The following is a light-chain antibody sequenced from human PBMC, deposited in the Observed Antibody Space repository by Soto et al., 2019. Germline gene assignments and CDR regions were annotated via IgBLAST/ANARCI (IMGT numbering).Light chain of an antibody. J-gene: IGLJ2*01. V-gene: IGLV3-21*04. Sequence: SYELTQSPSVSVAPGKTARITCGGDNIGITNVHWYQQKPGQAPVMVIYYDSDRPSGIPERFSGSNSGNTATLIISRVEAGDEADYYCQVWDTSSDHVAVFGGGTKLTVL. CDR3: QVWDTSSDHVAV. CDR2: YDS. CDR1: NIGITN.